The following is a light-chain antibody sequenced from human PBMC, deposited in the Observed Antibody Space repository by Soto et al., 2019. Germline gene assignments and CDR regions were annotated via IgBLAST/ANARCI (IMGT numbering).Light chain of an antibody. CDR2: AAS. V-gene: IGKV1-8*01. CDR3: QQYYRYPRT. CDR1: QGISSY. Sequence: AIRMTQSPSSLSASTGDRVTITCRASQGISSYLAWYQQKPGKAPKLLIYAASTLQSGVPSRFSGSGSGTDITLTISCLQSEDFATYYCQQYYRYPRTFGQGTKVEIK. J-gene: IGKJ1*01.